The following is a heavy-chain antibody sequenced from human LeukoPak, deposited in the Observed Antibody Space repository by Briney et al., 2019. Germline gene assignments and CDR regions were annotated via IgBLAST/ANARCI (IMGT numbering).Heavy chain of an antibody. V-gene: IGHV3-66*02. CDR2: IYSDGKT. J-gene: IGHJ4*02. D-gene: IGHD2-8*01. CDR3: ASLYEGAY. Sequence: GGSLRLSCEASGITVSYNYMSWVRQAPGKGLQWVSVIYSDGKTYYADSVKGRFTISRDNSKNTLYLQMNSLRVADTAMYYCASLYEGAYWGQGTLVTVSS. CDR1: GITVSYNY.